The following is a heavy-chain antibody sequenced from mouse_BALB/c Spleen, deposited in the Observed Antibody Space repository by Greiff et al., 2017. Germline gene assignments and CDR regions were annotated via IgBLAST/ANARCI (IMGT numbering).Heavy chain of an antibody. CDR1: GFTFSSYT. V-gene: IGHV5-6-4*01. J-gene: IGHJ3*01. CDR2: ISSGGSYT. Sequence: DVMLVESGGGLVKPGGSLKLSCAASGFTFSSYTMSWVRQTPEKRLEWVATISSGGSYTYYPDSVKGRFTISRDNAKNTLYLQMSSLKSEDTAMYYCTRDRAYWGQGTLVTVSA. CDR3: TRDRAY.